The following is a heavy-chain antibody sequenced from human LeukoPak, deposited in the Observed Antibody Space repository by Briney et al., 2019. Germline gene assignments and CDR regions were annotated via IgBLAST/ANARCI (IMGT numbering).Heavy chain of an antibody. CDR3: ARELLGHGYNSGDFDY. Sequence: GGSLRLSCAASGFTFSSYWMNWVRQAPGKGLEWVANIKQDGSEKYYVDSVKGRFTISRDNAKNSLYLQMNSLRAEDTAVHYCARELLGHGYNSGDFDYWGQGTLVTVSS. V-gene: IGHV3-7*01. CDR2: IKQDGSEK. J-gene: IGHJ4*02. D-gene: IGHD5-24*01. CDR1: GFTFSSYW.